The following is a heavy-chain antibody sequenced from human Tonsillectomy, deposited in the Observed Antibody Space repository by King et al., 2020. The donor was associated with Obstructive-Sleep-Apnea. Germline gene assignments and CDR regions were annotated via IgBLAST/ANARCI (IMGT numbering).Heavy chain of an antibody. D-gene: IGHD2-21*02. CDR3: ARVGYCGGDCYSGFDY. CDR2: INPNSGGT. J-gene: IGHJ4*02. CDR1: GYTFTGYY. V-gene: IGHV1-2*02. Sequence: VQLVESGAEVKKPGASVKVSCKASGYTFTGYYMHWVRQAPGQGLEWMGWINPNSGGTNYTQKFQGRVTMTRETSISTAYMGLSRLGSDDTAGYYCARVGYCGGDCYSGFDYWGQGTLVTVSS.